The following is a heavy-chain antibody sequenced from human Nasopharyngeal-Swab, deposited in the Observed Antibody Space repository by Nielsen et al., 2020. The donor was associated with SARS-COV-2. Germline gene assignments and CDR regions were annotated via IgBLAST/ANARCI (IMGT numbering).Heavy chain of an antibody. V-gene: IGHV3-21*01. D-gene: IGHD2-2*01. CDR1: GFTFSSYS. CDR2: ISSSSSYI. CDR3: ARGQYCSSTSCYARGYYYYYGMDV. J-gene: IGHJ6*02. Sequence: GGSLRFSCAASGFTFSSYSMNWVRQAPGKGLEWVSSISSSSSYIYYADSVKGRFTISRDNAKNSLYLQMNSLRAEDTAVYYCARGQYCSSTSCYARGYYYYYGMDVWGQGTTVTVSS.